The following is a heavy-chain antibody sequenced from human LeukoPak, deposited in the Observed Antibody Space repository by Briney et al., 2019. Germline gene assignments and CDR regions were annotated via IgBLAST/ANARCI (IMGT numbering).Heavy chain of an antibody. CDR2: IYPGDSDT. CDR3: ARMSRFYYYDSNGYFDY. CDR1: GYSFTSYW. Sequence: GESLKISCKGSGYSFTSYWIGWVGQMPGKGLEWMGIIYPGDSDTRYSPSFQGQVTISADKSISTAYLQWSSLKASDTAMYYCARMSRFYYYDSNGYFDYWGQGTLVTVSS. D-gene: IGHD3-22*01. J-gene: IGHJ4*02. V-gene: IGHV5-51*01.